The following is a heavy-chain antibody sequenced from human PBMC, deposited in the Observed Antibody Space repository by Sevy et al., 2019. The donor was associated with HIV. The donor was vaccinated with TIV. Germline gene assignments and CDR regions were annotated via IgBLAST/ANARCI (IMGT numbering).Heavy chain of an antibody. CDR1: GFTFSTYA. Sequence: GGSLRLSCAASGFTFSTYAMYWVRQAPGKGLEYVSAISGGGGNTYYGTSLKGRFTVSRDNAKNTQYLQMGSLIAEHMAVYFCARKYHDTSGYPRYSMDVWGQGPTVTVSS. V-gene: IGHV3-64*01. J-gene: IGHJ6*02. D-gene: IGHD3-22*01. CDR3: ARKYHDTSGYPRYSMDV. CDR2: ISGGGGNT.